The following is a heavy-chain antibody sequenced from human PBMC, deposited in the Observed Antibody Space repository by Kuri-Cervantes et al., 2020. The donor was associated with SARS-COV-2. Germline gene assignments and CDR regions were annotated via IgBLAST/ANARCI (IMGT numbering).Heavy chain of an antibody. V-gene: IGHV4-59*11. Sequence: SETLSLTCTVSGGSISSHYWSWIRQPPGKGLEWIGYIYYSGSTNYNPSLKSRVTISVDTSKNQFSLKLSSVTAADTAVYYCARVGGNWELPFDYWGQGTLVTVSS. CDR1: GGSISSHY. CDR3: ARVGGNWELPFDY. D-gene: IGHD3-10*01. J-gene: IGHJ4*02. CDR2: IYYSGST.